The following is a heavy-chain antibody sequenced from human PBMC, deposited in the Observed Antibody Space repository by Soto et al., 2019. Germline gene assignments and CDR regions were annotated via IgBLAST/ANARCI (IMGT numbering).Heavy chain of an antibody. D-gene: IGHD3-9*01. V-gene: IGHV3-9*01. Sequence: GGSLRLSCAASGFTFDDYAMHWVRQAPGKGLEWVSGISWNSGSIGYADSVKGRFTISRDNAKNSLYLQMNSLRAEDTALYYCAKDPYYDILTGYSPSFDYWGQGTLVTVSS. CDR2: ISWNSGSI. CDR3: AKDPYYDILTGYSPSFDY. J-gene: IGHJ4*02. CDR1: GFTFDDYA.